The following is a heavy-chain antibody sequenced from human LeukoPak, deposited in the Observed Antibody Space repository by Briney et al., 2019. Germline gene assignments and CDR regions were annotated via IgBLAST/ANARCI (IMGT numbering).Heavy chain of an antibody. J-gene: IGHJ6*03. V-gene: IGHV4-59*01. CDR3: ARTPKTVKNYYYMDV. CDR2: ISYSGST. Sequence: SETLSLTCTVSGGPINNYYGTWIRQPPGKGVEWLGYISYSGSTSYIPSLKSRVTISVDTSKNQFSLKVSSVTAADTAVYYCARTPKTVKNYYYMDVWGKGTTVTISS. CDR1: GGPINNYY. D-gene: IGHD4-17*01.